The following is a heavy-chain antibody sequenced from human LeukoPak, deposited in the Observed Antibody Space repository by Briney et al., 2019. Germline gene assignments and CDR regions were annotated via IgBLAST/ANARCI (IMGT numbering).Heavy chain of an antibody. CDR1: GFTFSSHW. V-gene: IGHV3-74*01. CDR2: ISSDGSST. Sequence: GGSLRLSCAASGFTFSSHWMHWVRQAPGKGLVWVSRISSDGSSTSYADSVKGRFTISRDNAKNTLYLQMNSLRAEDTAVYYCARSGLEWELLPFDYWGQGTLVTVSS. CDR3: ARSGLEWELLPFDY. D-gene: IGHD1-26*01. J-gene: IGHJ4*02.